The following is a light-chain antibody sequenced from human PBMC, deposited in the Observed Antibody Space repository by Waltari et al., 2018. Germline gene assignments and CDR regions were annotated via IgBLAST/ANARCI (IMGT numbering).Light chain of an antibody. V-gene: IGLV4-69*01. CDR2: VNSDGSH. CDR1: SGHSSNI. Sequence: QLVLTQSPSASASLGASVKLTRTLSSGHSSNIIAWLQQQPGKGPRYLMQVNSDGSHRKGDELPDRFSGSSSGAERYLTISSLQSEDEADYYCETGGHGTWVFGGGTKLTVL. J-gene: IGLJ3*02. CDR3: ETGGHGTWV.